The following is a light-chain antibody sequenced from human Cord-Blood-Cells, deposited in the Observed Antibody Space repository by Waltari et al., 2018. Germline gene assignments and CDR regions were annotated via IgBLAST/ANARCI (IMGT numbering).Light chain of an antibody. CDR3: QQHNRYPQA. CDR1: QGISSY. Sequence: DIQLTQYPSFLSASVGDRVHITCRASQGISSYLAWYKQKPGKAPKLLIYAASTLQSGVPAKCSGRGAGTDFALTVSNLQPEDFATYDCQQHNRYPQALGEGTKLEIK. J-gene: IGKJ2*01. CDR2: AAS. V-gene: IGKV1-9*01.